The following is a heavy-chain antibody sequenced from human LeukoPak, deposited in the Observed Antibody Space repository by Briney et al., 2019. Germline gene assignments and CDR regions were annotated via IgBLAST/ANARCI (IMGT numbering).Heavy chain of an antibody. J-gene: IGHJ6*02. Sequence: GGSLRHSCAASGFTFSSYDMHWVRQPTGKGLEWVSAIGVAGDTFYAGSVKGRFTISRENAKNALFLQMNSLRAGDTAVYYCTRDRHGMDVWGQGTTVTVSS. V-gene: IGHV3-13*01. CDR1: GFTFSSYD. CDR3: TRDRHGMDV. CDR2: IGVAGDT.